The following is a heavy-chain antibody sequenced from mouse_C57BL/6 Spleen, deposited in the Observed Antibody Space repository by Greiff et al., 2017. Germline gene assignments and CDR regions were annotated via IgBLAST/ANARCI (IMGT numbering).Heavy chain of an antibody. V-gene: IGHV1-55*01. CDR1: GYTFTSYW. Sequence: QVQLQQPGAELVKPGASVKMSCKASGYTFTSYWITWVKQRPGQGLEWIGDIYPGSGSTNYNEKFKSKATLTVDTSSSTAYMQLSSLTSEDSAVXYCARGGDGSSYNYYAMDYWDQGTSVTVSS. J-gene: IGHJ4*01. CDR2: IYPGSGST. CDR3: ARGGDGSSYNYYAMDY. D-gene: IGHD1-1*01.